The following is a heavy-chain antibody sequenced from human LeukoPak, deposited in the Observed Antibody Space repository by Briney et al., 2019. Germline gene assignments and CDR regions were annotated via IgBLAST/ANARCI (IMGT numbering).Heavy chain of an antibody. CDR2: ISGSGAST. J-gene: IGHJ5*02. D-gene: IGHD3-10*01. V-gene: IGHV3-23*01. CDR1: GFTFSSYD. Sequence: GGYLTCYFAASGFTFSSYDMRWVRQAPGKGLEWVSGISGSGASTYYADSAKGRFTISRDNSKNTLYPQMNSLRAEDTAVYYCAKDRSLTIRLYGSGSSASNWFDAWGQGTLVTVSS. CDR3: AKDRSLTIRLYGSGSSASNWFDA.